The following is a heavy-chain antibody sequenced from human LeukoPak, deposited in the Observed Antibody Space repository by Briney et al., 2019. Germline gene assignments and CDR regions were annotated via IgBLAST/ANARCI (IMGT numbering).Heavy chain of an antibody. CDR2: MNPNSGNT. CDR3: ARGGYCSGGSCDRDAFDI. J-gene: IGHJ3*02. CDR1: GYTFTSYD. Sequence: ASVKVSCKASGYTFTSYDINWVRQATGRGLEWMGWMNPNSGNTGYAQKFQGRVTMTRNTSISTAYMELSSLRSEDTAVYYCARGGYCSGGSCDRDAFDIWGQGTMVTVSS. D-gene: IGHD2-15*01. V-gene: IGHV1-8*01.